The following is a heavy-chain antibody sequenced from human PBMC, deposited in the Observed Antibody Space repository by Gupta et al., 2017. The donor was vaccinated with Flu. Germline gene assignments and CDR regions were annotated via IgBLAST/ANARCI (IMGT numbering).Heavy chain of an antibody. J-gene: IGHJ5*02. V-gene: IGHV1-18*01. CDR1: GYTFSDYG. CDR3: ARSHYNVWSGFLNWLDP. CDR2: ISPYNGNT. Sequence: QVHLVQSGAEVKKPGASVKVSCRATGYTFSDYGLSWVRQAPGQGLEWMEWISPYNGNTKYAQKFQGRVSMSTATSTSTAYMEVRSLKSGDTAIYYCARSHYNVWSGFLNWLDPWGQGALVTVSS. D-gene: IGHD3-3*01.